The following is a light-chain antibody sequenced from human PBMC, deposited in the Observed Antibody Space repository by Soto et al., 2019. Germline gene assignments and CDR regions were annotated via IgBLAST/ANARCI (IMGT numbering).Light chain of an antibody. CDR2: DNN. V-gene: IGLV1-51*01. Sequence: QLVLTQPPSVSAAPGQKVTISCSGSSSNIGLHFVSWYQQFPGTAPKLLIYDNNQRPSGIPERFSGSKTGTSATLGITGLQTGDEADYYCATWDNSLSAGVFGGGTKLTVL. CDR3: ATWDNSLSAGV. J-gene: IGLJ3*02. CDR1: SSNIGLHF.